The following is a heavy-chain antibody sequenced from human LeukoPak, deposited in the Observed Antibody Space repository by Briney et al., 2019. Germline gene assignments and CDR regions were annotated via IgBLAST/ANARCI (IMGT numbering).Heavy chain of an antibody. CDR3: AREGEDYGDYPEY. CDR2: IWFDGNNI. V-gene: IGHV3-33*01. Sequence: PGGSLRLSCTASGFRFSNYGMHWVRQAPGKGLEWVSVIWFDGNNIDYADSVKGRFTISRDNSKNTLYLQMNRLRVEDTAVYYCAREGEDYGDYPEYWGQGTLVIVSS. J-gene: IGHJ4*02. CDR1: GFRFSNYG. D-gene: IGHD4-17*01.